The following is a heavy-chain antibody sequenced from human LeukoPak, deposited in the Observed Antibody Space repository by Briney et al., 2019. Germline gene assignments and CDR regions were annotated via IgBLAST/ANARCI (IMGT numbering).Heavy chain of an antibody. V-gene: IGHV3-21*01. J-gene: IGHJ3*02. CDR2: ISSSSSYI. D-gene: IGHD3-22*01. CDR3: ARDGPYYDCSAIFHWDDAFDI. CDR1: GFTFSSYS. Sequence: GGSLRLSCAASGFTFSSYSMNWVRQAPGKGPEWVSSISSSSSYIYYADSVKSRFTISRDNAKNSLYMQMNSMRAEDTAVYYCARDGPYYDCSAIFHWDDAFDIWGQGTMVTVSS.